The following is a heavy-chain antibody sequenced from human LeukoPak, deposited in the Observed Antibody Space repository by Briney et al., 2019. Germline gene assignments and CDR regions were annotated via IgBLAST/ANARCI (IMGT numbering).Heavy chain of an antibody. Sequence: SVKVSCKASGGTFSSCAISWVRQAPGQGLEWMGGIIPIFGTANYAQKFQGRVTITADESTSTAYMELSSLRSEDTAVYYCARGWYCGGDCSAFDIWGQGTMVTVSS. D-gene: IGHD2-21*02. J-gene: IGHJ3*02. CDR2: IIPIFGTA. CDR3: ARGWYCGGDCSAFDI. CDR1: GGTFSSCA. V-gene: IGHV1-69*13.